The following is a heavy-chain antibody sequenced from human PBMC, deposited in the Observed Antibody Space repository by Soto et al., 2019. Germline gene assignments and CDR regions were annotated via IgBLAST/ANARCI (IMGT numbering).Heavy chain of an antibody. CDR1: GFTFSSYW. CDR3: ARDLRIAAAGTVGMDV. CDR2: IKQDGSEK. Sequence: VGSLRLSCAASGFTFSSYWMSWVRQAPGKGLEWVANIKQDGSEKYYVDSVKGRFTISRDNAKNSLYLQMNSLRAEDTAVYYCARDLRIAAAGTVGMDVWGQGTTVTVSS. V-gene: IGHV3-7*03. J-gene: IGHJ6*02. D-gene: IGHD6-13*01.